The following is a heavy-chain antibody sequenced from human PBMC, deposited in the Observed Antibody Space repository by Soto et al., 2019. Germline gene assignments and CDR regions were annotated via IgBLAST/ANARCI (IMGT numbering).Heavy chain of an antibody. Sequence: GGSLRLSCAASEFTVSDNSMSWVRQAPGKGLEWVSVMYSGGDPFYADSVRGRFTMSRDSMKNTVFLQMNSLRAEDSAVYYCATERSGSFRYFDNWGQGTLVTVSS. CDR3: ATERSGSFRYFDN. J-gene: IGHJ4*02. CDR1: EFTVSDNS. D-gene: IGHD1-26*01. CDR2: MYSGGDP. V-gene: IGHV3-53*01.